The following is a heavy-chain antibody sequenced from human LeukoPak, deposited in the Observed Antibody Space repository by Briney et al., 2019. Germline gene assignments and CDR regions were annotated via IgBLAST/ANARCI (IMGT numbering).Heavy chain of an antibody. D-gene: IGHD3-10*01. CDR1: GYSISSGYY. CDR2: IYQSGTT. J-gene: IGHJ4*02. Sequence: SETLSLTCSVSGYSISSGYYWAWIRQPPGKGLEWIASIYQSGTTYYNPSLKSRVTISVDTSTNQFSLKLSSVTAADTAVYNCARARGSGIYFDYWGQGTLVTVSS. CDR3: ARARGSGIYFDY. V-gene: IGHV4-38-2*02.